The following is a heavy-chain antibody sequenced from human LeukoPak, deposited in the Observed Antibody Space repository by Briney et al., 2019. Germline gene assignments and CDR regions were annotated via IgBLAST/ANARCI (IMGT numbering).Heavy chain of an antibody. CDR3: ASDRECAFDY. CDR2: IYTDGSST. Sequence: GGSPRLSCAASGFTFSSYWMHWVRQVPGKGPVWVSRIYTDGSSTSYADSVKGRFTISRDNAKNTLYLQMNSLRADDTAVYYCASDRECAFDYWGEGPRLTVSS. D-gene: IGHD3-3*01. V-gene: IGHV3-74*01. J-gene: IGHJ4*02. CDR1: GFTFSSYW.